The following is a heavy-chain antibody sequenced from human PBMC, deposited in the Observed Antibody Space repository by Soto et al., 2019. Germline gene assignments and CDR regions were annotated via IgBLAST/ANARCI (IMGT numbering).Heavy chain of an antibody. CDR1: GYTFTSYY. D-gene: IGHD3-22*01. V-gene: IGHV1-46*01. Sequence: GASVKVSCKASGYTFTSYYMHWVRQAPGQGLEWMGIINPSGGSTSYAQKFQGTLTMTRDTSTSTVYMELSSLRSEDTAVYYCARDSRYDSSGYSFDYWGQGSLVTVSS. CDR2: INPSGGST. CDR3: ARDSRYDSSGYSFDY. J-gene: IGHJ4*02.